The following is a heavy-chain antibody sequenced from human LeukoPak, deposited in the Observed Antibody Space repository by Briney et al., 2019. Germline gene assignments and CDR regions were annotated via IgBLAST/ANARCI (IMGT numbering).Heavy chain of an antibody. CDR3: ARGDSSWYIFDY. CDR1: GFTFSGYS. V-gene: IGHV3-48*01. Sequence: GGSLRLSCAGSGFTFSGYSMNWVRQAPGKGLGWVSYSSSSSSIYYADSVKGRFTISRDNAKNSLYLQMNSLRAEDTAVYYCARGDSSWYIFDYWGQGTLVTVSS. J-gene: IGHJ4*02. CDR2: SSSSSSI. D-gene: IGHD6-13*01.